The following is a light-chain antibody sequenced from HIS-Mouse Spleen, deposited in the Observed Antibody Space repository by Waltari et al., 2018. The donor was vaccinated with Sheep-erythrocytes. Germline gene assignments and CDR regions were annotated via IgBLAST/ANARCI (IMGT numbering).Light chain of an antibody. CDR3: AAWDDSLNGPV. CDR2: EVS. CDR1: SSDVGGYNY. Sequence: QSALTHPPSASGSPGQSVTIPCTGTSSDVGGYNYVSWYQQHPGKAPKLMIYEVSKRPSGVPDRFSGSKSGTSASLAISGLQSEDEADYYCAAWDDSLNGPVFGGGTKLTVL. V-gene: IGLV2-8*01. J-gene: IGLJ3*02.